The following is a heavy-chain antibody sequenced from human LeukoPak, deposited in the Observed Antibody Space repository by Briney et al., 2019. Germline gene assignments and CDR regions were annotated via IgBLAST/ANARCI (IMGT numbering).Heavy chain of an antibody. Sequence: SQTLSLTCAVSGDSINSGDYYWSWIRQHPGKGLEWIGYIYYSGSTYYNPPLKSRVTISVDTSKNQFSLKLSSVTAADTAVFYCARVSGTSPLYYFDYWGQGTLVTVSS. V-gene: IGHV4-31*11. CDR1: GDSINSGDYY. CDR3: ARVSGTSPLYYFDY. CDR2: IYYSGST. D-gene: IGHD1-7*01. J-gene: IGHJ4*02.